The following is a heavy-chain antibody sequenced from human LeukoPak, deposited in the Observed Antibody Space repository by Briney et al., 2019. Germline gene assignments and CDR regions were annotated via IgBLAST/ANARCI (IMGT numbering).Heavy chain of an antibody. V-gene: IGHV3-13*01. J-gene: IGHJ3*02. Sequence: GGSLRLSCAASGFTFSSYDMHWVRQATGKGLEWVSAIGTAGDTYYPGSVKGRFTISRENAKNSLYLQMNSLRAGDTAVYYCARGYDILTGLDAFDIWGQGTMVTVSS. CDR1: GFTFSSYD. CDR3: ARGYDILTGLDAFDI. D-gene: IGHD3-9*01. CDR2: IGTAGDT.